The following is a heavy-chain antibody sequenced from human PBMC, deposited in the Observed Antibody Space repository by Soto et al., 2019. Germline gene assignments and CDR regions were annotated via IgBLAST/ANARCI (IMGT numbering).Heavy chain of an antibody. Sequence: PGGSLRLSCVASGFTFSTYAMSWVRQAPGKGPEWVSVISGSGGNTNYADSVRGRFSISRDNSKNTLSLQMNSLRAEDTAVYYCTKALYCSSTSCYSGGDTFHIWGQGTMVTVSS. CDR2: ISGSGGNT. CDR1: GFTFSTYA. V-gene: IGHV3-23*01. J-gene: IGHJ3*02. CDR3: TKALYCSSTSCYSGGDTFHI. D-gene: IGHD2-2*01.